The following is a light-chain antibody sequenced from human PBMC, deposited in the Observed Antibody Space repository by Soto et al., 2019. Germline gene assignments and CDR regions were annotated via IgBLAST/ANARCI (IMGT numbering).Light chain of an antibody. J-gene: IGKJ4*01. CDR1: QSVSSY. CDR3: QQRSNSRT. CDR2: DAS. V-gene: IGKV3-11*01. Sequence: EIVLTQSPSTLSLSPGERATLSCRASQSVSSYLAWYQQKPGQAPRLLIYDASNRATGIPARFSGSGSGTDFTLTISSLEPEDFALYYCQQRSNSRTFGGGTKVDIK.